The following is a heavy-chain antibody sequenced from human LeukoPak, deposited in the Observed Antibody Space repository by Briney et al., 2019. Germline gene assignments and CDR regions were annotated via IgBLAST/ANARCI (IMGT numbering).Heavy chain of an antibody. CDR3: AKSRPGSGSYPY. D-gene: IGHD3-10*01. CDR1: GFTFSSYA. CDR2: ISYDGSNK. V-gene: IGHV3-30*04. J-gene: IGHJ4*02. Sequence: GGSLRLSCAASGFTFSSYAMHWVRQAPGKGLEWVAVISYDGSNKYYADSVKGRFTISRDNSKNTVYLLMNSLSAEDTAVYYCAKSRPGSGSYPYWGQGTLVTVSS.